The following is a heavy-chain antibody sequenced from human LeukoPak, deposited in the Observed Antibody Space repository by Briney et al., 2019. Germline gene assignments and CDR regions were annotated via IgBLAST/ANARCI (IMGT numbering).Heavy chain of an antibody. Sequence: SVKVSCKASGYTFTGYYMHWVRQAPGQGLEWMGGIIPIFGTANYAQKFQGRVTITTDESTSTAYMELSSLRSEDTAVYYCARDLFLRSRGLAAGFDYWGQGTLVTVSS. V-gene: IGHV1-69*05. J-gene: IGHJ4*02. CDR2: IIPIFGTA. D-gene: IGHD6-13*01. CDR3: ARDLFLRSRGLAAGFDY. CDR1: GYTFTGYY.